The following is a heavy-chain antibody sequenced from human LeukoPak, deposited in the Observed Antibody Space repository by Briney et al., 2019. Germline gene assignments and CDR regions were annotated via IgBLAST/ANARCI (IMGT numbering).Heavy chain of an antibody. D-gene: IGHD1-26*01. V-gene: IGHV3-74*01. Sequence: PGGSLRLSCAASGFTFSSYWVHWVRQAPGKGLVWVSRINSDGSSTTYADSVKGRFTISRDNAKNTLYLQMNSLRAEDTAVYNCATKLVGAKSSEFEYWGQGTLVTVSS. CDR3: ATKLVGAKSSEFEY. J-gene: IGHJ4*02. CDR1: GFTFSSYW. CDR2: INSDGSST.